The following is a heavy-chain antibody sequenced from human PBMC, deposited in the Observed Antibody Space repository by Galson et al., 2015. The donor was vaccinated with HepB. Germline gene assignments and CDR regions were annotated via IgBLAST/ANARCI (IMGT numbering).Heavy chain of an antibody. V-gene: IGHV3-23*01. J-gene: IGHJ4*02. CDR2: ISGGGGST. D-gene: IGHD6-13*01. CDR3: AKSRTNSKSGIDC. Sequence: SLRLSCAASGFTFNSHAMSWVRQAPGKGLEWVSGISGGGGSTYYVDSVKGRFTISRDNSRNTLNLQMNSLGVEDTAVYYCAKSRTNSKSGIDCWGQGFPVTVSS. CDR1: GFTFNSHA.